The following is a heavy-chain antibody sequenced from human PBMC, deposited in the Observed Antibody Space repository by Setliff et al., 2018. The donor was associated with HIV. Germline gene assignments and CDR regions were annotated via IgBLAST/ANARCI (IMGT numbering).Heavy chain of an antibody. CDR2: MYSSGPT. V-gene: IGHV4-61*09. Sequence: SETLSLTCTVSGGSISSGSYYWSWIRQPAGRGLEWIGHMYSSGPTSYNPSLKSRVTISLDTSKNQFSLNLRSVTAADTAVYYCARAGYYDSAGYFDYWGQGTLVTVSS. J-gene: IGHJ4*02. CDR1: GGSISSGSYY. CDR3: ARAGYYDSAGYFDY. D-gene: IGHD3-22*01.